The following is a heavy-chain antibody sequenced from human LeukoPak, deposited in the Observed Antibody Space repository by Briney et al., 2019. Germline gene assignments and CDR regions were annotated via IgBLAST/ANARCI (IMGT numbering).Heavy chain of an antibody. CDR3: AIDLTSEPTP. D-gene: IGHD4/OR15-4a*01. J-gene: IGHJ5*02. V-gene: IGHV3-48*02. CDR2: ISSTGNTK. Sequence: GGSLRLSCAASGFTFSSRSMNWVRQAPGKGLEWISYISSTGNTKHYVDSVMGRFTISRDNAKNSVYLQMNSLRDEDTAVYYCAIDLTSEPTPWGQGTLVTVSS. CDR1: GFTFSSRS.